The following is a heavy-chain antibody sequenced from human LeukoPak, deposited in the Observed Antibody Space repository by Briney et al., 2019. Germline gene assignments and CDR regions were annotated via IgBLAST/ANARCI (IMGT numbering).Heavy chain of an antibody. V-gene: IGHV4-59*08. Sequence: PSETLSLTCTVSGGSLSSYYWSWIRQPPGKGLEWIGYIYYSGSTNYNPSLTSRVTISVDTSKNQFSLKLSSVTAADTAEYYCARHGVSGSTRDAFDIWGQGTMVTVSS. CDR1: GGSLSSYY. CDR3: ARHGVSGSTRDAFDI. J-gene: IGHJ3*02. D-gene: IGHD3-22*01. CDR2: IYYSGST.